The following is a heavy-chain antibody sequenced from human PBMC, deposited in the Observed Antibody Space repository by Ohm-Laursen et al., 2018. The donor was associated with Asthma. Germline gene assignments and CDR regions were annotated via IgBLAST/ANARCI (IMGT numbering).Heavy chain of an antibody. Sequence: SLRLSCAASGFTFSDYYMSWIRQAPGKGLEWVSYISSSSSYTNYADSVKGRFTISRDNAKNSLYLQMNSLRVEDTAVYYCARDPSGSYDNWFDPWGQGTLVTVSS. CDR2: ISSSSSYT. CDR1: GFTFSDYY. V-gene: IGHV3-11*06. J-gene: IGHJ5*02. CDR3: ARDPSGSYDNWFDP. D-gene: IGHD1-26*01.